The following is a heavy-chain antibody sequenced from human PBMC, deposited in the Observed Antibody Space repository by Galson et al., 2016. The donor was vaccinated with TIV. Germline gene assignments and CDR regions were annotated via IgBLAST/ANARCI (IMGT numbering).Heavy chain of an antibody. CDR2: IGTLGDT. Sequence: SLRLSCAASGFNFGNHDMHWVRQPTGGGLEWVSSIGTLGDTYYSVSGEGRFTISRDNASNSFYLQMNSLRAGDTAVYYCARGATVTVSRGFDYWGHGTLVIVSS. V-gene: IGHV3-13*01. J-gene: IGHJ4*01. CDR3: ARGATVTVSRGFDY. D-gene: IGHD4-17*01. CDR1: GFNFGNHD.